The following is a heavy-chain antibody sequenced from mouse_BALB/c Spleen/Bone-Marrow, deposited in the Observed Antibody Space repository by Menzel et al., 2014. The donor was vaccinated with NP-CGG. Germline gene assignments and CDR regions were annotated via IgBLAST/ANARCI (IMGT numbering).Heavy chain of an antibody. CDR3: ARGGNYAWFAY. J-gene: IGHJ3*01. Sequence: EVKLVESGGDLVQPGGSRKLSCSASGFTFSSFGMHWVRQAPEKGLERVAYISSGSSTIYYADTVKGRFTISRDNPKNTLFLQMTSLRSEDTAMYYCARGGNYAWFAYWGQGTLVTVSA. V-gene: IGHV5-17*02. D-gene: IGHD2-1*01. CDR1: GFTFSSFG. CDR2: ISSGSSTI.